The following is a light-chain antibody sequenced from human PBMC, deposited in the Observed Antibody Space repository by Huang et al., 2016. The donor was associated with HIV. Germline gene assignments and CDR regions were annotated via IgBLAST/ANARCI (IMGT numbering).Light chain of an antibody. V-gene: IGKV2-29*02. CDR3: MQSTHLRT. Sequence: IVMTQTPLSLSVTPGQPATISCKSNQSLLHSDGKTYVYWYLQRPGQSPQLLIYDVSSRFSGVTDRFRGSVSGTDFTLKISRVEAGDVGIYYCMQSTHLRTFGQGTKLEIK. J-gene: IGKJ2*02. CDR1: QSLLHSDGKTY. CDR2: DVS.